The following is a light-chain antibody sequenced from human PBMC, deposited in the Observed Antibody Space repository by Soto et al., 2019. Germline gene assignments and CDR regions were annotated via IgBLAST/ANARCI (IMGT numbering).Light chain of an antibody. V-gene: IGLV2-14*01. CDR2: EVS. CDR3: SSYTRSSTLVV. CDR1: SSDVGTFNY. J-gene: IGLJ2*01. Sequence: QSALTQPASVSGSPGQSITISCTGTSSDVGTFNYVSWYQHHPGKAPKLMIYEVSNRPSGVSNRCSGSKSGNTASLTISGLQAEDEADYYCSSYTRSSTLVVFGGGTKLTVL.